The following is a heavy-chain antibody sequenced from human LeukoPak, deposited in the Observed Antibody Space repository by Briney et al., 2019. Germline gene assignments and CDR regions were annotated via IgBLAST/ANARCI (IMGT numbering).Heavy chain of an antibody. CDR1: AFTFNNFA. D-gene: IGHD6-6*01. J-gene: IGHJ4*02. Sequence: GGSLRLSCAASAFTFNNFAMSWVRQAPGKGLEWVSGISAGGGTTIYVDSVKGRFTISRDNSKNTLYLQMNSLRAEDTAVYYCARRDRSRSFDYWGQGTLVTVSS. CDR3: ARRDRSRSFDY. V-gene: IGHV3-23*01. CDR2: ISAGGGTT.